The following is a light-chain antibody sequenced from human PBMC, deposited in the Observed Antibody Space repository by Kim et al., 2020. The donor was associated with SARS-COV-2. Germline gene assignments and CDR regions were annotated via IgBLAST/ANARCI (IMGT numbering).Light chain of an antibody. CDR2: KDS. V-gene: IGLV3-25*03. CDR3: QSPDSGVTYQV. Sequence: LAQTATITFSGEAYTIGCACLYQQKPGPAPVLVIYKDSERPSGIPIRCSVSGSGTTVTLTISGVQAEDEDDYDCQSPDSGVTYQVFGGGTQLTVL. CDR1: AYTIGC. J-gene: IGLJ3*02.